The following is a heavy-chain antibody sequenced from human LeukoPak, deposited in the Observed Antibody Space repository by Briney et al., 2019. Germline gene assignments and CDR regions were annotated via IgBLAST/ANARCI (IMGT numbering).Heavy chain of an antibody. CDR3: ARERVGATGIIDY. Sequence: GGSLRLSCAASGFTVSSNYMSWVRQAPGKGLEWVSVIYSGGSTYYADSVKGRFTISRDNSKNTLYLQMNSLRAEDTAVYYCARERVGATGIIDYWGQGTLVTVSS. CDR2: IYSGGST. V-gene: IGHV3-53*01. CDR1: GFTVSSNY. D-gene: IGHD1-26*01. J-gene: IGHJ4*02.